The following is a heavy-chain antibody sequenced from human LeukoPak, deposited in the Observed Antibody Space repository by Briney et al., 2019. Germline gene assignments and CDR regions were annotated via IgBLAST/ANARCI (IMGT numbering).Heavy chain of an antibody. CDR1: GFSFSDAW. CDR3: TNYGSGRKFDY. CDR2: IESKTDGGTT. V-gene: IGHV3-15*04. D-gene: IGHD3-10*01. Sequence: GGSHRLSCAASGFSFSDAWMSWVRQIPGKGLEWVGRIESKTDGGTTDYAAPVKGRFTISRDDSTNTLYLQMNSLKSEDTAVYYCTNYGSGRKFDYWGQGILVTVSS. J-gene: IGHJ4*02.